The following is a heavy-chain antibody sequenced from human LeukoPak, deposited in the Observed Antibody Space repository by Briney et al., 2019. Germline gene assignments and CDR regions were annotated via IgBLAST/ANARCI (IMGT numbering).Heavy chain of an antibody. CDR3: ARDQDADSGIWFDP. Sequence: SETLSLTCTVSGGSISTYYWNWIRQPPGKGLEWVGYIHYSGNTNCNPSLKNRVTISVDTSKNQFSLKLTSVTAEDTAVYYCARDQDADSGIWFDPWGQETLVTVSS. CDR1: GGSISTYY. J-gene: IGHJ5*02. CDR2: IHYSGNT. V-gene: IGHV4-59*01. D-gene: IGHD4-17*01.